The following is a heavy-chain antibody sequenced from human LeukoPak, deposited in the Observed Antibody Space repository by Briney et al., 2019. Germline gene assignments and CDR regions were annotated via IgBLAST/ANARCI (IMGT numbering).Heavy chain of an antibody. CDR3: AGDGSEIAAYYFDS. V-gene: IGHV3-30*04. Sequence: PGRSLRLSCAASGFTFSAYAMHWVRQVPGKGLEWLAVIAYDGRDKRYADSVKGRLSISRDNSKNTLYLQVNSLRAEDTAVYYCAGDGSEIAAYYFDSWGQGALVTVSS. D-gene: IGHD2-21*01. J-gene: IGHJ4*02. CDR1: GFTFSAYA. CDR2: IAYDGRDK.